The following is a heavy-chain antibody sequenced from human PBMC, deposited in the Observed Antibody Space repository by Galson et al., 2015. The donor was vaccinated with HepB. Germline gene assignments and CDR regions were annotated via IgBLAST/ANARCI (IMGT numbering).Heavy chain of an antibody. CDR2: IYPSGST. D-gene: IGHD6-19*01. CDR1: GGSISDNY. CDR3: ARDPPYSFGWYFDC. V-gene: IGHV4-4*07. Sequence: LSLTCTVSGGSISDNYWGWIRQPAGKGLEWIGRIYPSGSTYYNPSLMSRVTMSADTSKNQLSLNLNSVTAADTAVYYCARDPPYSFGWYFDCWGQGTLVTVSS. J-gene: IGHJ4*02.